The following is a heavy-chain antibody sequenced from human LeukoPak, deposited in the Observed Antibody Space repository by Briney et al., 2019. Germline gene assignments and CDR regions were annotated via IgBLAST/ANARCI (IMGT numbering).Heavy chain of an antibody. CDR1: GGSISSYY. Sequence: SETLSLTCTVSGGSISSYYWSWIRQPPGKGLEWIGYIYYSGSTNYNPSLMSRVTISVDTSKDQFSLKLSSVTAADTVVYYCARVARGSSGWYQLDYWGQGTLVTVSS. D-gene: IGHD6-19*01. CDR2: IYYSGST. CDR3: ARVARGSSGWYQLDY. J-gene: IGHJ4*02. V-gene: IGHV4-59*01.